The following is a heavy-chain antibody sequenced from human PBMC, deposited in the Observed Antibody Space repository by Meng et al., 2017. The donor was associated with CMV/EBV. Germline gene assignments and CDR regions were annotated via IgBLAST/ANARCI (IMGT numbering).Heavy chain of an antibody. J-gene: IGHJ5*02. CDR2: INHRRSP. CDR1: RRYVCCYH. D-gene: IGHD1-1*01. Sequence: PQGCPGLLKVLGNVSRARDVRRRYVCCYHLRWLLQPPGEGLAWNGAINHRRSPHYHPSLKLRIAISGHASKNQFPLNQRSLTAADTAVYCCPRGSRTLPSLPWFDPWGQGTLVTVSS. V-gene: IGHV4-34*01. CDR3: PRGSRTLPSLPWFDP.